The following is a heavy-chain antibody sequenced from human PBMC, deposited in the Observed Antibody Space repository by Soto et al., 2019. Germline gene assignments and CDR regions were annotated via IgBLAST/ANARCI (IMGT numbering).Heavy chain of an antibody. V-gene: IGHV1-3*01. Sequence: QVQVVQSGAEVKKPGASVKVSCKASGYSFSTYSMHWVRQAPGQGLEWMGWINGANGNTRYSQKFKDRVSISRDTPASTGYMELSSRRAEDTAVYDCARGKGMEENYYYHGMDVWGPGTTVIVSS. CDR2: INGANGNT. D-gene: IGHD1-1*01. CDR3: ARGKGMEENYYYHGMDV. J-gene: IGHJ6*02. CDR1: GYSFSTYS.